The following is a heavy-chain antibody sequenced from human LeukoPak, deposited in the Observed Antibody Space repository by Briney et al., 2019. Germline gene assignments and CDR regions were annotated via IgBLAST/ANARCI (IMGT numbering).Heavy chain of an antibody. J-gene: IGHJ4*02. Sequence: PGGSLRLSCAASGFTFSNFWMGWVRQAPGKGLEWVASIKHDESERHHVDSVEGRFTISRDNAKNSLYLQMNSLRAEDTAVYFCTRVTTNGYFDYWGQGTLVTVSS. CDR3: TRVTTNGYFDY. CDR2: IKHDESER. CDR1: GFTFSNFW. V-gene: IGHV3-7*04. D-gene: IGHD1-1*01.